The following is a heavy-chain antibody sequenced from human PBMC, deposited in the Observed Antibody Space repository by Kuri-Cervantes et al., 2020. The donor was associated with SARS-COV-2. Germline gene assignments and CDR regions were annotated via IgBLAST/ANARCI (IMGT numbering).Heavy chain of an antibody. CDR3: ARRKGYCSSTSCFGDYYYGMDV. CDR1: GFTFSSYG. Sequence: GESLKISCAASGFTFSSYGMHWVRQAPGKGLEWVSAISGSGGSTYCADSVKGRFTISRDNSKNTLYVEMNSLRAEDTAVYYCARRKGYCSSTSCFGDYYYGMDVWGQGTTVTVSS. CDR2: ISGSGGST. J-gene: IGHJ6*02. V-gene: IGHV3-NL1*01. D-gene: IGHD2-2*01.